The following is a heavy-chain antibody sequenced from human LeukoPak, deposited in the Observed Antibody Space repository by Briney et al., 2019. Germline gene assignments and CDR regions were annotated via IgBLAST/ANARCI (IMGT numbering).Heavy chain of an antibody. D-gene: IGHD4-17*01. CDR3: VRDFDTVTTAYLQL. CDR1: GFTFSSYS. J-gene: IGHJ1*01. V-gene: IGHV3-21*01. CDR2: ISRSSRHL. Sequence: GGSLRLSCAASGFTFSSYSMNWVRQAPGKGLEWVSSISRSSRHLYYADSVKGRFTISRDDAKNSAYLQMNSLRADETAVYYCVRDFDTVTTAYLQLWGQGTLVTVSS.